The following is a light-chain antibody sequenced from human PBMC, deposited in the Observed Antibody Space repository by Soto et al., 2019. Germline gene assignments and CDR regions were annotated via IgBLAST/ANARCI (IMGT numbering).Light chain of an antibody. CDR2: DAS. CDR1: QSVSSY. Sequence: EIVLTQSPAILSLSPGERATLSCRASQSVSSYLAWYQQKPGQAPRLLIYDASNRATGIPARFSGSGSGTDFTPTISSLEPEDFAVYYCQRGINWSTTFGQGTKVDI. CDR3: QRGINWSTT. J-gene: IGKJ1*01. V-gene: IGKV3-11*01.